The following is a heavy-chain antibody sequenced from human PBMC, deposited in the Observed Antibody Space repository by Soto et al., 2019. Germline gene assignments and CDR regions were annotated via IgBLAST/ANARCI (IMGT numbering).Heavy chain of an antibody. V-gene: IGHV1-2*02. Sequence: ASVKVSCKASGYTFTGYYVHWVRQAPGQGPKCMGLINPNSGDTYLAQRFQGRVTMNRDTSIGTAYMELRGLTSDDTAEYYCARVRRGSSGWYGRGYYGMDVWGQGTTVTVSS. CDR2: INPNSGDT. D-gene: IGHD6-19*01. CDR1: GYTFTGYY. J-gene: IGHJ6*02. CDR3: ARVRRGSSGWYGRGYYGMDV.